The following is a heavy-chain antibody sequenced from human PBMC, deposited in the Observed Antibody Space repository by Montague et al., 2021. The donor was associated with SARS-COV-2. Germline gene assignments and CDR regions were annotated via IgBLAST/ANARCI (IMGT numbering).Heavy chain of an antibody. CDR3: AREPDYYDSSGYPYYYYYGMAV. V-gene: IGHV4-4*02. D-gene: IGHD3-22*01. CDR1: GGSISSSNW. Sequence: SETLSLTCAVSGGSISSSNWWSWVRQPPGKGLERIGEIYHSGSTNYNPSLKSRVTISVDKSKKQFSLKLSSVTAADTAVYYCAREPDYYDSSGYPYYYYYGMAVWGQGTLVTVSS. J-gene: IGHJ6*02. CDR2: IYHSGST.